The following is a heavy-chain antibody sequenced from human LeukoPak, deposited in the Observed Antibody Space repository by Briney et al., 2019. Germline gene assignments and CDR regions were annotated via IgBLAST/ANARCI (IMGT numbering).Heavy chain of an antibody. CDR3: AKMAGYSYGYQFDY. J-gene: IGHJ4*02. CDR2: ISGDGDNT. Sequence: GGSLRLSCAASGFTFSSYAMARVRQAPGKGLEWVSVISGDGDNTYYADSVKGRFTISRDKSKNTLYLQMNSLRVEDTAVYYCAKMAGYSYGYQFDYWGQGTLVTVSS. CDR1: GFTFSSYA. D-gene: IGHD5-18*01. V-gene: IGHV3-23*01.